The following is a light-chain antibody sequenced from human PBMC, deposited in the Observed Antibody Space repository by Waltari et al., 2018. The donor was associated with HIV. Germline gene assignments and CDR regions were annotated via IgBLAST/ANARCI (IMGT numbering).Light chain of an antibody. CDR1: QDISNY. V-gene: IGKV1-33*01. CDR3: QQYDNLPYT. J-gene: IGKJ2*01. CDR2: DAS. Sequence: DIQMTQSPSSMSASVGDRVTITCQASQDISNYLNWYQQKPGKAPKLLIYDASNLETGVASRFSGSGSGTDFTFTISSLQPEDIATHYCQQYDNLPYTFGQGTKLEIK.